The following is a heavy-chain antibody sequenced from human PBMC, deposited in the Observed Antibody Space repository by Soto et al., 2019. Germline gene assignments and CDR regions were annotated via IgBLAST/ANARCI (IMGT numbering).Heavy chain of an antibody. CDR2: LSGRGGST. CDR3: AKDSTVTMSLFFDFYGLDA. J-gene: IGHJ6*02. V-gene: IGHV3-23*01. CDR1: GFTFSNYA. Sequence: EVQLLESGGGLVQPGGSLRLSCTASGFTFSNYAMSWVRQAPDKGLEWVSALSGRGGSTYYADSVKGRFTISRDNSKNMVFLQMNILSPEDSALYYCAKDSTVTMSLFFDFYGLDAGCQGATVTVSS. D-gene: IGHD4-17*01.